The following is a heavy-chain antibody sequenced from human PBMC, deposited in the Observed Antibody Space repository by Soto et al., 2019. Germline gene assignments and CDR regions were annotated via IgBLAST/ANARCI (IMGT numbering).Heavy chain of an antibody. D-gene: IGHD3-9*01. CDR3: ARRKDFTGWFDP. V-gene: IGHV4-59*01. CDR1: GVSLSSYY. Sequence: SETLSLTCTVSGVSLSSYYWSCIRQPPGKGLEWIGYIYYSGSTNYNPSLKSRVTISVDTSKNQFSLKLSSVTAADTAVHSCARRKDFTGWFDPWGQGTLVTVS. J-gene: IGHJ5*02. CDR2: IYYSGST.